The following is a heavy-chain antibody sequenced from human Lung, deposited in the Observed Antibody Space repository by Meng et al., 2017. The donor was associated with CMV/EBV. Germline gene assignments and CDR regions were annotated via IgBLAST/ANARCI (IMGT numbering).Heavy chain of an antibody. CDR2: ISGSGYTT. V-gene: IGHV3-11*04. Sequence: GGSXRLXFAASGFTFSDYNMTWIRQAPGKGLEWISYISGSGYTTYYADPVKGRFTITRDNAKSSLYLQMNSLTAEDTGVYYCARDRPLGWYQPDGVDVWGQGIXVTV. D-gene: IGHD2-2*01. CDR1: GFTFSDYN. J-gene: IGHJ6*02. CDR3: ARDRPLGWYQPDGVDV.